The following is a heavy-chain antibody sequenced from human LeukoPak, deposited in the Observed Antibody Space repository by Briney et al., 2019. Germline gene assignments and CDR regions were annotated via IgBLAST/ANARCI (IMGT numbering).Heavy chain of an antibody. CDR2: ITAYNSNT. CDR3: AREYDSSSWYY. J-gene: IGHJ4*02. D-gene: IGHD6-13*01. CDR1: GYTFTSYG. V-gene: IGHV1-18*01. Sequence: ASVKVSCKASGYTFTSYGISWVRQAPGQGLEWMGWITAYNSNTHYAQNLQGRVTVTTDTSTSTAYMELSSLRSEDTAVYYCAREYDSSSWYYWGQGTLVTVSS.